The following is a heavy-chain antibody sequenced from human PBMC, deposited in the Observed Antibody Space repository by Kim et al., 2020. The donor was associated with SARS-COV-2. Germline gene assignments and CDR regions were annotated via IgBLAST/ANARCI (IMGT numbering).Heavy chain of an antibody. Sequence: GGSLRLSCAASGITVSSNYMSWVRQAPGKGLEWVSFIYSGGRIDYADSVKGRFTISRDNSKNTLYLQMNSLRAEDTAVYYCARGYGDYIRYFDLWGRGTLVTVSS. CDR2: IYSGGRI. CDR3: ARGYGDYIRYFDL. J-gene: IGHJ2*01. CDR1: GITVSSNY. V-gene: IGHV3-66*01. D-gene: IGHD4-17*01.